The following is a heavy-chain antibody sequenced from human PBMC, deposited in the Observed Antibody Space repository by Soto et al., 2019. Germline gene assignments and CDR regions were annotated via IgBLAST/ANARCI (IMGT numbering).Heavy chain of an antibody. CDR3: ARDRCSSSWCTGLFDY. V-gene: IGHV3-48*02. J-gene: IGHJ4*02. Sequence: EVQLVESGGGLVQPGGSLRLSCAASGFTFSSYSMNWVRQAPGKGLEWVSYISSSSSTIYYADSVKGRFTISRDNAKNSLYLQMNSLRDEDTAVYYCARDRCSSSWCTGLFDYWGQGTLVTVSS. D-gene: IGHD6-13*01. CDR1: GFTFSSYS. CDR2: ISSSSSTI.